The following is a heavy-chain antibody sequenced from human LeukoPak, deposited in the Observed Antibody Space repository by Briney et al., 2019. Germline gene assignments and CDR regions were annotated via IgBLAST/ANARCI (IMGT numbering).Heavy chain of an antibody. J-gene: IGHJ4*02. CDR2: MSSGGST. CDR1: GDSISTSNSY. CDR3: ARELTYGGSDRNFDS. D-gene: IGHD1-26*01. Sequence: SETLSLTCTVSGDSISTSNSYWGWIRQPPGKGLEWIGSMSSGGSTFYNPSLRSRVTIPVDTSNDQFSLKLSSVTAADTAVYFCARELTYGGSDRNFDSWGQGTLVTVSS. V-gene: IGHV4-39*07.